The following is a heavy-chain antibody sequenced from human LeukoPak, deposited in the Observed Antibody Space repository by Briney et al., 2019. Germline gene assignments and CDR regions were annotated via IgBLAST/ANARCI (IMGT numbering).Heavy chain of an antibody. J-gene: IGHJ6*02. CDR2: MNPNSGNT. Sequence: GASVKVSCKASGYTFTSYDINWVRQATGQGLEWMGWMNPNSGNTGYAQKFQGRVTMTEDTSTDTAYMELSSLRSEDTAVYYCATGSPFFTMIVVGYYGMDVWGQGTTVTVSS. V-gene: IGHV1-8*01. CDR1: GYTFTSYD. CDR3: ATGSPFFTMIVVGYYGMDV. D-gene: IGHD3-22*01.